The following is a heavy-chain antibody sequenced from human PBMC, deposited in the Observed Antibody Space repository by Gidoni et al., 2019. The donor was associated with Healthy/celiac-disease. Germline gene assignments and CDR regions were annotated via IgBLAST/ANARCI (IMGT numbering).Heavy chain of an antibody. J-gene: IGHJ4*02. V-gene: IGHV3-7*03. CDR2: IKQDGSEK. CDR3: ARDGSGWYLWLDY. Sequence: EVQLVESGGGVVQPGGSLRLSCAASGFTFSSYWMSWVRKAPGKGLEWVANIKQDGSEKYYVDSVKGRFTISRDNAKNSLYLQMNSLRAEDTAVYYCARDGSGWYLWLDYWGQGTLVTVSS. D-gene: IGHD6-19*01. CDR1: GFTFSSYW.